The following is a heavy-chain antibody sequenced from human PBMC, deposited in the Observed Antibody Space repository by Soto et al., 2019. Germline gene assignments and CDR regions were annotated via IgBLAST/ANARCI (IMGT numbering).Heavy chain of an antibody. D-gene: IGHD6-13*01. V-gene: IGHV4-4*07. CDR1: GASISSFN. CDR3: ARDRGEYTSSWFWYFSH. Sequence: PSETLSLTCSVSGASISSFNWNWVRQPAGKGPEWVGRLNIAGTINYNPSLKSRITMSMDTSKNQISLHLRSVTAAETAIYYCARDRGEYTSSWFWYFSHWGHGTLVTVS. J-gene: IGHJ2*01. CDR2: LNIAGTI.